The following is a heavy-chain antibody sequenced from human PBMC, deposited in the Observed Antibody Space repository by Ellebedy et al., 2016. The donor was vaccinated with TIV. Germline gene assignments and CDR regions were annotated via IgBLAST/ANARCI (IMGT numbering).Heavy chain of an antibody. J-gene: IGHJ5*02. CDR2: INHSGST. CDR1: GGSFSGYY. CDR3: ARGLSAAVAGINWFDP. Sequence: SQTLSLTCXVYGGSFSGYYWSWIRQPPGKGLEWIGEINHSGSTNYNPSLKSRVTISVDTSKNQFSLKLSSVTAADTAVYYCARGLSAAVAGINWFDPWGQGTLVTVSS. V-gene: IGHV4-34*01. D-gene: IGHD6-19*01.